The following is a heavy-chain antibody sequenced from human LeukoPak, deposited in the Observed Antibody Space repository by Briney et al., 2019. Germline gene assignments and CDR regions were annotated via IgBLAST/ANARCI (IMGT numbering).Heavy chain of an antibody. J-gene: IGHJ6*03. CDR2: ISSSSSYI. CDR3: ARVLWFGELKFIYYMDV. Sequence: SCKAPGYTFTSYYMHWVRQAPGKGLEWVSSISSSSSYIYYADSVKGRFTISRDNAKNSLYLQMNSLRAEDTAVYYCARVLWFGELKFIYYMDVWGKGTTVTVSS. V-gene: IGHV3-21*01. CDR1: GYTFTSYY. D-gene: IGHD3-10*01.